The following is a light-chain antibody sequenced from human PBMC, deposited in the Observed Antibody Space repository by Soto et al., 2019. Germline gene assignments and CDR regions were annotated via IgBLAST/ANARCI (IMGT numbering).Light chain of an antibody. Sequence: QSALTQPASASGSPGQSITISCTGTSSDIGGYNYVSWYQQHPGKAPKLMISDFSNRPSGVSNRFSGSKSGNTASLTISGLQAEDEADYYCSSYRTSNTVLFGGGTKLTVL. V-gene: IGLV2-14*03. CDR1: SSDIGGYNY. J-gene: IGLJ2*01. CDR2: DFS. CDR3: SSYRTSNTVL.